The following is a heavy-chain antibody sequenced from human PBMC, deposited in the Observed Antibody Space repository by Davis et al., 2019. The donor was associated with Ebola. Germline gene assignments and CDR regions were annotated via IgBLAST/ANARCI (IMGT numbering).Heavy chain of an antibody. V-gene: IGHV1-3*01. J-gene: IGHJ4*02. CDR3: ARGLYGWYYFDY. CDR2: INAGNGNT. Sequence: MPGGSLRLSCAASGYTFTSYAMHWVRQAPGQRLEWMGWINAGNGNTKYSQKLQGRVTMTTDTSTSTAYMELRSLRSDDMAVYYCARGLYGWYYFDYWGQGTLVTVSS. D-gene: IGHD6-19*01. CDR1: GYTFTSYA.